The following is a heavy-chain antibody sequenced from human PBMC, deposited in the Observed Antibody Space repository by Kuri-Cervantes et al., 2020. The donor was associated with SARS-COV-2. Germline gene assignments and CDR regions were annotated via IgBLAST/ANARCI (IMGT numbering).Heavy chain of an antibody. D-gene: IGHD3-3*01. Sequence: SETLSLTCTVSGGSISSGDYYWSWIRQPPGKGLEWIGYIYETGSTNYNPSLKSRVTISVDTSKNQFSLKLSSVTAADTAVYYCARATTYYDFWSGYSFDYWGQGTLVTVSS. J-gene: IGHJ4*02. V-gene: IGHV4-61*08. CDR2: IYETGST. CDR3: ARATTYYDFWSGYSFDY. CDR1: GGSISSGDYY.